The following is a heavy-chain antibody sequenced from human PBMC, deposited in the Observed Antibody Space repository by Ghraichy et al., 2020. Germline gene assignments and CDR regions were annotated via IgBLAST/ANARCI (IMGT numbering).Heavy chain of an antibody. Sequence: GESLRLSCAASGFSFSRYWMSWVRQAPGQGLEWVANIKQDGGEAYYVDSVKGRFSISRDNAHNSLYLQMDSLRAEDAAVYYYVRVYDGNAWLFDYWGQGTLVTVSS. CDR1: GFSFSRYW. CDR2: IKQDGGEA. J-gene: IGHJ4*02. D-gene: IGHD3-3*01. CDR3: VRVYDGNAWLFDY. V-gene: IGHV3-7*03.